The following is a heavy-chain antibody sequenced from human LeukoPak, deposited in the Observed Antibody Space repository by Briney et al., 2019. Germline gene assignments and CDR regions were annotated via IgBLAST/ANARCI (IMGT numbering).Heavy chain of an antibody. CDR3: ASPRNYYDSSGYIFY. Sequence: GGSLRLSCAASGFTFSSYSMNWVRQAPGKGLGWVSSISSSSSYIYYADSVKGRFTISRDNAKNSLYLQMNSLRAEDTAVYYCASPRNYYDSSGYIFYWGQGTLVTVSS. D-gene: IGHD3-22*01. V-gene: IGHV3-21*01. CDR1: GFTFSSYS. J-gene: IGHJ4*02. CDR2: ISSSSSYI.